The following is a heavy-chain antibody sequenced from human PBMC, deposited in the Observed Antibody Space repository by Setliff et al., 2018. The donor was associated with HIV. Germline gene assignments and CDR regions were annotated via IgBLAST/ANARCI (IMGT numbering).Heavy chain of an antibody. Sequence: SETLSLTCAVYGGSFSGYYWSWIRQPPGKGLEWIGEINHSGSTNYNPSLKSRVTISVDTSKNQFSLKLSSVTAADTAVYYCARVRIAARPFCWFDPWGQGTLVTVSS. J-gene: IGHJ5*02. D-gene: IGHD6-6*01. CDR1: GGSFSGYY. CDR2: INHSGST. CDR3: ARVRIAARPFCWFDP. V-gene: IGHV4-34*01.